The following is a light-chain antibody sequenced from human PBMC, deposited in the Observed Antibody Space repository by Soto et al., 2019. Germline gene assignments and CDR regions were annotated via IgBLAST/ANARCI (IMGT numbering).Light chain of an antibody. Sequence: ALTQPASVSGSPGQSITISCTGTSSDVGNYNYVSWYQHHPGKAPKLIISEVRNRPSGISNRLSGSKSGNTASLTISGLQAEDEADYYCSSYAVASTPIYVFGTGTKVTVL. CDR2: EVR. CDR3: SSYAVASTPIYV. V-gene: IGLV2-14*01. CDR1: SSDVGNYNY. J-gene: IGLJ1*01.